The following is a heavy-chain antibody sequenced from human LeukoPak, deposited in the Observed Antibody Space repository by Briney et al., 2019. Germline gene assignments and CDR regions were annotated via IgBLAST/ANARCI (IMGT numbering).Heavy chain of an antibody. Sequence: SQTLSLTCTVSGGSISSGGYYWSWIRQHPGKGLEWTGYIYYSGSAYYNPSLESRVTISVDTSRNQFSLKLSSVTAADTAVYYCARAYDNSNNYYFDAFDIWGQGTMVTVSS. CDR2: IYYSGSA. D-gene: IGHD3-22*01. V-gene: IGHV4-31*03. CDR3: ARAYDNSNNYYFDAFDI. J-gene: IGHJ3*02. CDR1: GGSISSGGYY.